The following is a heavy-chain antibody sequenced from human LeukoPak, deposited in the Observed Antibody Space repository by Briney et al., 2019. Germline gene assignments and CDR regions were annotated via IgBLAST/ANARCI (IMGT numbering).Heavy chain of an antibody. CDR3: AREISGERTYYFDY. CDR1: GFTFSDYY. V-gene: IGHV3-11*01. D-gene: IGHD1-26*01. Sequence: GGSLRLSCAASGFTFSDYYMSWIRQAPGKGLEWVSYISSSGSTIYYTDSVKGRFTISRDNAKNSLYLQMNSLRAEDTAVYYCAREISGERTYYFDYWGQGTLVTVSS. CDR2: ISSSGSTI. J-gene: IGHJ4*02.